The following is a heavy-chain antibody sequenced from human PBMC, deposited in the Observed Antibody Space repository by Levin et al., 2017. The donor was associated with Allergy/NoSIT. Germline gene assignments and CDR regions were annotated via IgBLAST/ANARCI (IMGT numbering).Heavy chain of an antibody. J-gene: IGHJ4*02. CDR2: ISAYNANT. D-gene: IGHD3-22*01. CDR1: GSTFPNYG. CDR3: ARDRGAYYDSSGYFDY. V-gene: IGHV1-18*01. Sequence: PGESLKISCKASGSTFPNYGFSWVRQAPGQGLEWMGWISAYNANTKSAQKFQGRVTMTTDTSTSTAYMELRSLRSDDTAVYYCARDRGAYYDSSGYFDYWGQGTLVTVSS.